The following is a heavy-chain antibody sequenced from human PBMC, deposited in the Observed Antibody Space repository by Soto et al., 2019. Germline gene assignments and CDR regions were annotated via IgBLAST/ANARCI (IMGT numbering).Heavy chain of an antibody. Sequence: QVQLVQSGAEVKKPGSSVKVSCKGSGGTFSSYAISWVRQAPGQGLEWMGGIIPIFGTANYAQKFQGRVTITADKSTSTAYMELTSLRSEDTAVYYCARSQDYYDSSGYSYWGQGTLVTVSS. V-gene: IGHV1-69*06. CDR3: ARSQDYYDSSGYSY. D-gene: IGHD3-22*01. CDR2: IIPIFGTA. CDR1: GGTFSSYA. J-gene: IGHJ4*02.